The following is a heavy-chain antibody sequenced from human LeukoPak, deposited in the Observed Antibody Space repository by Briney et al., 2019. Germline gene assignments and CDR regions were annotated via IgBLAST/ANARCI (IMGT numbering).Heavy chain of an antibody. CDR2: IWYDGSNK. Sequence: GRSLRLSCAASGFTFSSYGMHWVRQAPGKGLEWVAVIWYDGSNKYYADSVKGRFTISRDNSKNTLYLQMNSLRAEDTAVYYCARERGLISGEVDYWGQGTLVTVSS. V-gene: IGHV3-33*01. J-gene: IGHJ4*02. CDR1: GFTFSSYG. D-gene: IGHD3-10*01. CDR3: ARERGLISGEVDY.